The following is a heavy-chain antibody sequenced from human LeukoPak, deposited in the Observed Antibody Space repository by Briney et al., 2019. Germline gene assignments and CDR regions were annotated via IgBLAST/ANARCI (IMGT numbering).Heavy chain of an antibody. CDR1: GFTFSDYY. D-gene: IGHD3-3*01. CDR3: AKVSYDFWSGYYN. V-gene: IGHV3-11*01. CDR2: ISSSGSTI. J-gene: IGHJ4*02. Sequence: GGSLRLSCAASGFTFSDYYMSWIRQAPGKGLEWVSYISSSGSTIYYADSVKGRFTISRDNAKNTLYLQMNSLRAEDTAVYYCAKVSYDFWSGYYNWGQGTLVTVSS.